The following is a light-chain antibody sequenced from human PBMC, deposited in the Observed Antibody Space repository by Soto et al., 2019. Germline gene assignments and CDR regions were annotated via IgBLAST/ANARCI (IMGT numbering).Light chain of an antibody. V-gene: IGKV3-15*01. Sequence: IVMTQSPATLSVTPGERATLSCRASQSVSSNLAWYQQKPGQAPRLLIYGASTRATGIPARFSGSGSGTEFTLTISSLQSEDFAVYYCQQYNNWPPIPFGQGTRLEI. CDR1: QSVSSN. CDR2: GAS. CDR3: QQYNNWPPIP. J-gene: IGKJ5*01.